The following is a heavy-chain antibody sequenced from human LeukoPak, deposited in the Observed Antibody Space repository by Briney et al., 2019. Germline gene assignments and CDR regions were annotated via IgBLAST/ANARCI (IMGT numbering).Heavy chain of an antibody. D-gene: IGHD6-19*01. CDR2: ISSSSSYI. J-gene: IGHJ2*01. CDR3: ARERSRGIAVAGGGHWYFDL. Sequence: GGSLRLSCAASGFTFSSYSMNWVRQAPGKGLEWVSSISSSSSYIYYADSVKGRFTISIDNAKNSLYLQMNSLRAEDTAVYYCARERSRGIAVAGGGHWYFDLWGRGTLVTVSS. CDR1: GFTFSSYS. V-gene: IGHV3-21*01.